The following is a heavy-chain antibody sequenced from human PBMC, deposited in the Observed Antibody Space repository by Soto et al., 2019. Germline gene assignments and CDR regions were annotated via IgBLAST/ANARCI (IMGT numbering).Heavy chain of an antibody. CDR3: VAGQYFFDY. CDR2: IWHDGSNK. J-gene: IGHJ4*02. Sequence: AGGSLRLSCAASGFIFSTYGMHWVRQAPGKGLEWVAVIWHDGSNKYYADSVKDRFTISRDNSKKTLYLQMNSLRADDTAVYYCVAGQYFFDYCGQGTLVTVSS. CDR1: GFIFSTYG. V-gene: IGHV3-30*02. D-gene: IGHD6-19*01.